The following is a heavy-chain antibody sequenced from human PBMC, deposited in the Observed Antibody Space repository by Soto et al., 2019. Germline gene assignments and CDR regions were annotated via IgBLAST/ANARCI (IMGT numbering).Heavy chain of an antibody. CDR1: GGSISSGDYC. Sequence: SETLSLTCTVSGGSISSGDYCWSWIRQPPGKGLEWIGYIYYSGSTYYNTSLKSRVTISVDTSKNQFSLKLSSVTAADTAVYYCARATRRGGSHDYWGQGTLVTVSS. CDR2: IYYSGST. V-gene: IGHV4-30-4*01. D-gene: IGHD1-26*01. CDR3: ARATRRGGSHDY. J-gene: IGHJ4*02.